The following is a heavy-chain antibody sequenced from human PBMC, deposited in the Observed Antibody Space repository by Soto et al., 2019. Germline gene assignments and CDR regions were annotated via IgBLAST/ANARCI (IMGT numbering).Heavy chain of an antibody. V-gene: IGHV1-8*01. CDR3: ASWFMMDDGDLRYFDY. CDR1: GYTFTSYD. Sequence: QVQLVQSGAEVKKPGASVKVSCKASGYTFTSYDINWVRQATGQGLEWMGWMNPNSGNTGYAQKFQGRVTMTRNTSISTAYMELSSLRSEDTAVYYCASWFMMDDGDLRYFDYWGQGTLVTVSS. D-gene: IGHD4-17*01. CDR2: MNPNSGNT. J-gene: IGHJ4*02.